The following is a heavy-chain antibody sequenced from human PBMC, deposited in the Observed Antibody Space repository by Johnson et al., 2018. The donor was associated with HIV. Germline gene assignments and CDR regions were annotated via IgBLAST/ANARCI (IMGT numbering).Heavy chain of an antibody. CDR1: GFTLSSYW. D-gene: IGHD1-26*01. Sequence: VQLVESGGGLVQPGGSLRLSCAASGFTLSSYWMHWVRQVPGKGPVWVARITSDGSSAAYADSVQGRFTISRDVAKNTLYLQMNSLRAEDTAVYYGARSLGVVGAIGKDAFDIWGQGTMVTVSS. CDR2: ITSDGSSA. V-gene: IGHV3-74*03. CDR3: ARSLGVVGAIGKDAFDI. J-gene: IGHJ3*02.